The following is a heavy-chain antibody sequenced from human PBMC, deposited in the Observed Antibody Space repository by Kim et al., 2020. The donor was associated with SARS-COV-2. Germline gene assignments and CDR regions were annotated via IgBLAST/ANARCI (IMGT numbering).Heavy chain of an antibody. J-gene: IGHJ4*02. CDR3: ARPLFGDYSPFDY. CDR2: ISATGDST. Sequence: GGSLRLSCAASGFSFSSYAMSWVRQAPGKGLEWVSAISATGDSTYYADSVRGRFTLSRDNSKNTLYLQMDSLRVDDTAVYYCARPLFGDYSPFDYWGQGT. V-gene: IGHV3-23*01. CDR1: GFSFSSYA. D-gene: IGHD3-10*02.